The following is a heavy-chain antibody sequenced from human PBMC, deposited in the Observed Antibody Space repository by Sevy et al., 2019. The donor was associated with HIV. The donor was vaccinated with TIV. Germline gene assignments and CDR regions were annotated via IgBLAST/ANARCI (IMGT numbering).Heavy chain of an antibody. CDR1: GGTFSSYA. Sequence: ASVKVSCKASGGTFSSYAISWVRQAPGQGLEWMGGIIPIFGTANYAQKFQGRVTITADKSRGTAYMELSSLRSEETAVYYGARDREGYCSSSSCYDMDVWGKGTTVTVSS. D-gene: IGHD2-2*01. V-gene: IGHV1-69*06. CDR3: ARDREGYCSSSSCYDMDV. J-gene: IGHJ6*03. CDR2: IIPIFGTA.